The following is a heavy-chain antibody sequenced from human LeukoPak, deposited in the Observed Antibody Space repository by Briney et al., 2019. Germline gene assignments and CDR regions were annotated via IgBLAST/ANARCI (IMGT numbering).Heavy chain of an antibody. CDR3: AKDFVPGSTSCYAFDY. CDR2: IRYDGSNK. D-gene: IGHD2-2*01. CDR1: GFTFSSYG. J-gene: IGHJ4*02. V-gene: IGHV3-30*02. Sequence: PGGSLRLSCAASGFTFSSYGMHWVRQAPGKGLEWVAFIRYDGSNKYYADSVKGRFTISRDNSKNTLYLQMNSLRAEDTAVYYCAKDFVPGSTSCYAFDYWGQGTLVTVSS.